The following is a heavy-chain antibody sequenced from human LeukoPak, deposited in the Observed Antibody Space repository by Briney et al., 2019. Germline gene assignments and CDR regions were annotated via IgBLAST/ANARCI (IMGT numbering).Heavy chain of an antibody. V-gene: IGHV1-46*01. Sequence: ASVKVSCKASGYTFTKYFMHWVRQAPGQGLEWMGIINPRGGSTGYAQKFQGRITMTTDMSTGTVYMELSSLESEDTAVYYCARRDCVGDCYSNWFDPWGQGTLVTVSS. J-gene: IGHJ5*02. CDR1: GYTFTKYF. CDR3: ARRDCVGDCYSNWFDP. CDR2: INPRGGST. D-gene: IGHD2-21*02.